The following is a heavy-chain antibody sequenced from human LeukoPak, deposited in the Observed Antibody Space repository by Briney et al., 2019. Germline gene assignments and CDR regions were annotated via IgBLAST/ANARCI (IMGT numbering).Heavy chain of an antibody. V-gene: IGHV3-20*04. CDR3: ARSNYYASTPYPFDY. D-gene: IGHD3-22*01. J-gene: IGHJ4*02. CDR2: INWKGGST. CDR1: RFIFDDYG. Sequence: GGSLRLSCAASRFIFDDYGMSWVRQAPGKGLEWVCGINWKGGSTGYADSVKGRFTISRDNAKNSLYLQMNSLRAEDTAFYYCARSNYYASTPYPFDYWGQGTLVTVSS.